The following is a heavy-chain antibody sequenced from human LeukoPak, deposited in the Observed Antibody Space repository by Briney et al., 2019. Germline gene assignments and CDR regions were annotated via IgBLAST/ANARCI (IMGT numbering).Heavy chain of an antibody. V-gene: IGHV1-2*02. J-gene: IGHJ4*02. D-gene: IGHD3-10*01. CDR2: INHNSGGT. CDR1: GYTFTGYY. CDR3: ARDTLWNYYGSGSYSYFDY. Sequence: ASVKVSCKASGYTFTGYYIHWVRQAPGQGLEWMGWINHNSGGTNYAQKSQGRVTMTRDTSINTAYMELSRLRSDDTAVYYCARDTLWNYYGSGSYSYFDYWGQGTLLTVSS.